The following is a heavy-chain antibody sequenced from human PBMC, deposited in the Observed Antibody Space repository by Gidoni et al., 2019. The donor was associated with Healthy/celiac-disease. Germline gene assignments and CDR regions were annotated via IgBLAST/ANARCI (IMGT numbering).Heavy chain of an antibody. J-gene: IGHJ3*02. Sequence: EVQLLESGGGLVQPGGSVRLSCAASGVTFSRYAMSWVRQAPGKGLEWVSAISGRVGSTSYAASVKGRSPISRDNSKNTLYLQMNSLRAEDTSVYYCAKDDYGGNSGHYFPDAFDIWGQGTMVTVSS. CDR1: GVTFSRYA. CDR2: ISGRVGST. V-gene: IGHV3-23*01. CDR3: AKDDYGGNSGHYFPDAFDI. D-gene: IGHD4-17*01.